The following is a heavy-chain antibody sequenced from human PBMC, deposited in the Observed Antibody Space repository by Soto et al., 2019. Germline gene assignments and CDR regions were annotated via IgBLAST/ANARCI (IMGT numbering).Heavy chain of an antibody. J-gene: IGHJ4*02. CDR1: GFTFSSYA. D-gene: IGHD3-22*01. CDR2: ISGSGGST. CDR3: AKDRTYSSGYSDY. V-gene: IGHV3-23*01. Sequence: GSLRLSCAASGFTFSSYAMSWVRQAPGKGLEWVSAISGSGGSTYYADSVKGRFTISRDNSKNTLYLQMNSLRAEDTAIYYCAKDRTYSSGYSDYWGQGTLVTVSS.